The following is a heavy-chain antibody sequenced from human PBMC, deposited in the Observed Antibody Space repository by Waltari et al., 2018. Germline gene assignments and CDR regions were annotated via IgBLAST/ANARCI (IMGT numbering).Heavy chain of an antibody. D-gene: IGHD6-6*01. V-gene: IGHV3-74*01. Sequence: EVQLVESGGGLVQPGGSLRLSCAASGFTFSSYWMHWVRQAPGKGLVWVSRINRDGSSTSYADSLKGRFTISRDNAKNTLYLQMNSLRAEDTAVYYCARESKQLVLYNWFDPWGQGTLVTVSS. CDR2: INRDGSST. CDR3: ARESKQLVLYNWFDP. CDR1: GFTFSSYW. J-gene: IGHJ5*02.